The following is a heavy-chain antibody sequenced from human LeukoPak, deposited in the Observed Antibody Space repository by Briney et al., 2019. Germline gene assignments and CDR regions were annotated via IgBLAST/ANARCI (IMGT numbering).Heavy chain of an antibody. D-gene: IGHD6-13*01. CDR3: AKDRIAAAASYFDY. CDR2: ISGSGGST. CDR1: GFTFTSYS. Sequence: GGSLRLSCAASGFTFTSYSMNWVRQAPGKGLEWVSAISGSGGSTYYADSVKGRFTISRDNSKNTLYLQMNSLRAEDTAVYYCAKDRIAAAASYFDYWGQGTLVTVSS. J-gene: IGHJ4*02. V-gene: IGHV3-23*01.